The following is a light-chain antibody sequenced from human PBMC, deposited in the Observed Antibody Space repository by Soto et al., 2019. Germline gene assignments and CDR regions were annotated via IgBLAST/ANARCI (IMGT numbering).Light chain of an antibody. CDR3: QQYGSSPTT. CDR2: GAS. CDR1: RSVSSSY. V-gene: IGKV3-20*01. Sequence: EIVLTQSPGTLSLSPGERATLSCRASRSVSSSYLAWDQQKPGQAPRLLIYGASSRATGSPDRFSGSGSGTDFTLTTSRLEPEDVAVYYCQQYGSSPTTFGQGTKVDIK. J-gene: IGKJ1*01.